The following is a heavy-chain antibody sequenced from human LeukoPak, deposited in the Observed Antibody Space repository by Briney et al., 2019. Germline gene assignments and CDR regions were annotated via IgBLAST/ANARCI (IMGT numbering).Heavy chain of an antibody. J-gene: IGHJ3*02. CDR2: IYTSGST. V-gene: IGHV4-4*07. D-gene: IGHD6-13*01. CDR3: ARGQYSSSWYGDAFDI. CDR1: GGSISSYY. Sequence: SETLSLTCTVSGGSISSYYWSWIRQPAGKGLEWIGRIYTSGSTNYNPSLKSRVTMSVDTSKNQFSLKLSSVTAADTAVYYCARGQYSSSWYGDAFDIWGLGTMVTVSS.